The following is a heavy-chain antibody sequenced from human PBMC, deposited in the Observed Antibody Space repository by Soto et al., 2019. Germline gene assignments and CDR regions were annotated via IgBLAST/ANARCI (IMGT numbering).Heavy chain of an antibody. Sequence: QVQLQESGPGLVKPSETLSLTCTVSGGSISGGVHSWSWIRQPPGKGLEWIGHIFDSGSTYYNPSLEARLSVSGDTCKNQLSLRLSSVTAADTAVYYCAREIMPMTNGWYFDLWGRGTLVTVSS. J-gene: IGHJ2*01. V-gene: IGHV4-30-4*01. CDR3: AREIMPMTNGWYFDL. CDR2: IFDSGST. CDR1: GGSISGGVHS. D-gene: IGHD2-8*01.